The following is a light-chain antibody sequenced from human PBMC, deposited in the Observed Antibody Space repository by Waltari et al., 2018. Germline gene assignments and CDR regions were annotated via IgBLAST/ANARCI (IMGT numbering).Light chain of an antibody. CDR3: QQHNDWPRT. Sequence: EVVMTQSPATLSVSPGERANLSCRASQSVSINLSWYQQKPGQAPRLLMYSASIRAAGIPARFSGSGSGTEFTLTISSLQSEDIAVYYCQQHNDWPRTFGQGTKVEI. V-gene: IGKV3-15*01. J-gene: IGKJ1*01. CDR1: QSVSIN. CDR2: SAS.